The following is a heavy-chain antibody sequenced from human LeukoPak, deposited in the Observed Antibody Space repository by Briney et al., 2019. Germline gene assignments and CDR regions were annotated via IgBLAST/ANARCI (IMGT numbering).Heavy chain of an antibody. CDR1: GFTFSGYR. CDR3: ARDEMATSYPYYYYGMDV. J-gene: IGHJ6*02. D-gene: IGHD5-24*01. V-gene: IGHV3-7*01. Sequence: HPGGSLRLSCAASGFTFSGYRMSWVRQAPGKGLEWVANIKQDGSENYYVDSVKGRFTISRDNAKNSLYLQMNSLRAEDTAVYYCARDEMATSYPYYYYGMDVWGQGTTVTVSS. CDR2: IKQDGSEN.